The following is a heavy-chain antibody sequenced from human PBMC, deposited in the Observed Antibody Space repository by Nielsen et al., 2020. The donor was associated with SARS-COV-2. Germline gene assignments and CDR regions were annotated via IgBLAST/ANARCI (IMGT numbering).Heavy chain of an antibody. D-gene: IGHD1-14*01. Sequence: GESLKISCSASGFTFSDFYMSWIRQAPGKGLEWVSHISTSTSYTNYADSVKGRFTISRDNAKNSLFLQMNSLRAEDTAVYYCANLRLRTQDAFDIWGQGTMVTVSS. CDR2: ISTSTSYT. CDR3: ANLRLRTQDAFDI. J-gene: IGHJ3*02. V-gene: IGHV3-11*03. CDR1: GFTFSDFY.